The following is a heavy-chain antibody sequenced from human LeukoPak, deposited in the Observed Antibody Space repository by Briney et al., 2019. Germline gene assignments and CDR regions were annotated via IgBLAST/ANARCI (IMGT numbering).Heavy chain of an antibody. D-gene: IGHD6-6*01. CDR1: GVTINY. Sequence: PGGSLRLSCAASGVTINYFTWVRQAPGKGLEWVSVIYNGGTTYDTDSVKGRVSISRDNSKSTLFVYLQMNSLRTDDTAVYYCAGGGEAARSLHYWGQGTLVTVSS. V-gene: IGHV3-66*02. CDR2: IYNGGTT. CDR3: AGGGEAARSLHY. J-gene: IGHJ4*02.